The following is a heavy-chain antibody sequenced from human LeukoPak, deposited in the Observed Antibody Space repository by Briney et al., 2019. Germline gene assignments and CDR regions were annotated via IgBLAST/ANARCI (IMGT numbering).Heavy chain of an antibody. CDR2: ISGSGGST. V-gene: IGHV3-23*01. D-gene: IGHD3-3*01. J-gene: IGHJ4*02. CDR3: AKRGDFWSGSLWYFDY. CDR1: GFTFSSYV. Sequence: GGSLRLSCAASGFTFSSYVMSWVRQAPGKGLEWVSSISGSGGSTYYADSVKGRFTISRDNSKNTLYLQMNSLRAEDTAVYYCAKRGDFWSGSLWYFDYWGQGTLVTVSS.